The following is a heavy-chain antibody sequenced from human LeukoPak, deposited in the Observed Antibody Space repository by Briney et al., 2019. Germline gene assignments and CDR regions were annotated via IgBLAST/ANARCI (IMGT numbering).Heavy chain of an antibody. CDR1: GFTFSSYE. V-gene: IGHV3-48*03. D-gene: IGHD2/OR15-2a*01. CDR2: ISSSGSTI. J-gene: IGHJ3*02. CDR3: ASYFVGAFDI. Sequence: GGSLRLSCAASGFTFSSYEMNWVRQAPGKGLEWVSYISSSGSTIYYADSVKGRFTISRDNAKNSLYLQMNSLRAEDTAVYYCASYFVGAFDIWGQGTMVTVSS.